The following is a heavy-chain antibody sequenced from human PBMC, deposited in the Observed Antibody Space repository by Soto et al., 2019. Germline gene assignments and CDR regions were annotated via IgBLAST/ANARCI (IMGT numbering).Heavy chain of an antibody. J-gene: IGHJ3*02. V-gene: IGHV3-48*01. CDR1: GFIFRSYA. D-gene: IGHD2-15*01. Sequence: ELQLVESGGGLVQPGGSLRVSCAASGFIFRSYAFXWIRQAPGKGLEWVSYISVGSGSIFYADSVKGRFTISRDDGKXXXXXXXXXXXXXXXXXXXXXXXXRWAFDIWGQGTMVTVSS. CDR2: ISVGSGSI. CDR3: XXXXRWAFDI.